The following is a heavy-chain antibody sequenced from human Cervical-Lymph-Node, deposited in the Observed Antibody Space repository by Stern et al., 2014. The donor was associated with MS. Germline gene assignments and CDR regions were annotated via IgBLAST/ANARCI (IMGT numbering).Heavy chain of an antibody. CDR1: GGTFSSYA. J-gene: IGHJ6*02. CDR2: IIPIFGKA. Sequence: QVQLVQSGAEVKKPGSSVKVSCKASGGTFSSYAISWVRQAPGQGLEWMGGIIPIFGKANYAQKFQGRVTITADESTSTAYMELSSLRSEDTAVYYCARAAHSSSWYPTGYYGMDVWGQGTTVTVSS. D-gene: IGHD6-13*01. V-gene: IGHV1-69*01. CDR3: ARAAHSSSWYPTGYYGMDV.